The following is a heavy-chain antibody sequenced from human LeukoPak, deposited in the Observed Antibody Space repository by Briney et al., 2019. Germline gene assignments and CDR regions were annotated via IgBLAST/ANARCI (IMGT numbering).Heavy chain of an antibody. V-gene: IGHV4-59*01. J-gene: IGHJ4*02. CDR1: GGSISSFY. CDR3: ARGDAVTSFDY. CDR2: IYYSGST. D-gene: IGHD4-17*01. Sequence: SETLSLTCTVSGGSISSFYWSWIRQPPGKGLEWIGYIYYSGSTNYNPSLKSRVTISVDTSKNQFSLKLSSVTAADTAVYYCARGDAVTSFDYWGQGTLVTVSS.